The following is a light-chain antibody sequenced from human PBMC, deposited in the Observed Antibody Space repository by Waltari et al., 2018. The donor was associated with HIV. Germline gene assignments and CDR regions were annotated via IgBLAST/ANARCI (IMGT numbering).Light chain of an antibody. Sequence: DIQMTQSPSSLSASIGDTVSIPCRASQDISNPVSWFQQQPGKVPKLLVHGAFILQRGVPSRFSGSGSGTDYTLTISGLQADDFATYFCQQYYGVPLTFGGGTRVDI. J-gene: IGKJ4*01. CDR3: QQYYGVPLT. CDR2: GAF. CDR1: QDISNP. V-gene: IGKV1-NL1*01.